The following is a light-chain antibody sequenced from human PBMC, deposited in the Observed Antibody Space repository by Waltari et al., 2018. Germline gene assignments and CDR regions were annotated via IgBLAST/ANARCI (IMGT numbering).Light chain of an antibody. Sequence: DIQMTQSPSTLSAAVGDSVTITCRASQSIYTWLAWHQQKPGKAPKLLIYKASSLQSGVPSRFSGSGSGTEVTLTISSLQPDDFATYYCQQYEGYSTFGQGTKLEI. V-gene: IGKV1-5*03. J-gene: IGKJ2*01. CDR1: QSIYTW. CDR3: QQYEGYST. CDR2: KAS.